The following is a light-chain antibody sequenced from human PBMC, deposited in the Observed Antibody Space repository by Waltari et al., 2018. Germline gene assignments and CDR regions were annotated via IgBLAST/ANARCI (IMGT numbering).Light chain of an antibody. V-gene: IGKV1-5*03. CDR3: QQYNSFPIT. Sequence: DIQMTQSPSTLSASVGDSVTIPCRASQSISSWLAWYQQKPGKAPKLLIYKASSLESGVPSRFSGSGSGTEFTLTISSLQPDDFATYDCQQYNSFPITFGGGTKVEIK. CDR2: KAS. J-gene: IGKJ4*01. CDR1: QSISSW.